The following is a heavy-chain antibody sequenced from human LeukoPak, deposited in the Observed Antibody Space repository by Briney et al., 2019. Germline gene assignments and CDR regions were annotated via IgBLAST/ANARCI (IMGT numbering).Heavy chain of an antibody. CDR1: GFTFSDYY. CDR2: ISSSGSTI. D-gene: IGHD6-13*01. V-gene: IGHV3-11*04. J-gene: IGHJ5*02. CDR3: AREAIAAAGTGWFDP. Sequence: PGGSLRLSCAASGFTFSDYYMSWTRQAPGKGLEWVSYISSSGSTIYYADSVKGRFTISRDNAKNSLYLQMNSLRAEDTAVYYCAREAIAAAGTGWFDPWGQGTLVTVSS.